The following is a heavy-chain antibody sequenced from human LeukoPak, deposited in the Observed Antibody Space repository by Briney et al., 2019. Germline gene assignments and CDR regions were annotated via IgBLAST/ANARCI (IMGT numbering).Heavy chain of an antibody. D-gene: IGHD3-10*01. J-gene: IGHJ4*02. CDR1: GFTFSSYA. CDR2: ISYDGSNK. V-gene: IGHV3-30*04. CDR3: ARDSQYYYGSGGDLDY. Sequence: SGRSLRLSCAASGFTFSSYAMHWVRQAPGKGLEWVAVISYDGSNKYYADSVKGRFTISRDNSKNTLYLQMNSLRAEDTAVYYCARDSQYYYGSGGDLDYWGQGTLVTVSS.